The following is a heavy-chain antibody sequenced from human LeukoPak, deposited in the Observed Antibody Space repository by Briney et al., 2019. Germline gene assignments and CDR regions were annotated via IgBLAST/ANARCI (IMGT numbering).Heavy chain of an antibody. Sequence: ASVKVSCKASGYTFTGYYMHWVRQAPGQGLEWMGWINPNSGGTNYAQKFQGRVTMTRDTSNSTAYMELSRLRSDDTAVYYCARDPGGYSYDFDYWGQGTLVTVSS. D-gene: IGHD5-18*01. CDR1: GYTFTGYY. CDR2: INPNSGGT. J-gene: IGHJ4*02. CDR3: ARDPGGYSYDFDY. V-gene: IGHV1-2*02.